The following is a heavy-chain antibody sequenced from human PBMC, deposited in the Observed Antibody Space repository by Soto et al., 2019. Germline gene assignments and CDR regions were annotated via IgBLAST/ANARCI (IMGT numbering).Heavy chain of an antibody. V-gene: IGHV4-59*01. Sequence: QVQLQESGPGLVKPSETLSLTCTVSGGSISSYYWSWIRQPPGKGLEWIGYIYYSGSTNYNPSLKSRVTRSVDTSKNQFPLKLSSVTAADTAVYYCARGDTVTTSAYFDYWGQGTLVTVSS. J-gene: IGHJ4*02. CDR1: GGSISSYY. CDR3: ARGDTVTTSAYFDY. CDR2: IYYSGST. D-gene: IGHD4-4*01.